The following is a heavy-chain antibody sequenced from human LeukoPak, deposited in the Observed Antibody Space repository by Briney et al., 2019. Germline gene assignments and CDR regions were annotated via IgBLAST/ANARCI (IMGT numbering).Heavy chain of an antibody. J-gene: IGHJ6*03. CDR3: AKGRYCSSTSCYPYYYMDV. CDR1: GFTFSSYG. V-gene: IGHV3-30*02. Sequence: QPGGSLRLSCAASGFTFSSYGMHWVRQAPGKGLEWVAFIRYDGSNKYYADSVKGRFTISRDNSKNTPYLQMNSLRAEDTAVYYCAKGRYCSSTSCYPYYYMDVWGKGTTVTVSS. D-gene: IGHD2-2*01. CDR2: IRYDGSNK.